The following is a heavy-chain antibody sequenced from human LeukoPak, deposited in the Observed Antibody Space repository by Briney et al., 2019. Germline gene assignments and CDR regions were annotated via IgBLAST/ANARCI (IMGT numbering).Heavy chain of an antibody. CDR1: GGSSSGYY. Sequence: SEALSLTCAVYGGSSSGYYWSWIRQPLGKGLEWIGDINHSGSTNYNPSLKSRVTISVDTSKNQFSLKLSAVTAADTAVYYCARGALAVAVDYWGQGTLVTVSS. D-gene: IGHD6-19*01. J-gene: IGHJ4*02. CDR2: INHSGST. V-gene: IGHV4-34*01. CDR3: ARGALAVAVDY.